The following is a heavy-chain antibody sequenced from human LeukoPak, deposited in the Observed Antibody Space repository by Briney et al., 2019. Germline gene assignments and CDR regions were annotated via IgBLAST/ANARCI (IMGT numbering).Heavy chain of an antibody. J-gene: IGHJ4*02. CDR3: ARDKGRSSWYTY. D-gene: IGHD6-13*01. V-gene: IGHV4-59*01. CDR2: IYYSGST. CDR1: GGSISSYY. Sequence: PSETLSLACTVSGGSISSYYWSWIRQPPGKGLEWIGYIYYSGSTNYNPSLKSRVTISVDTSKNQFSLNLSSVTAADTAVYYCARDKGRSSWYTYWGQGTLVTVSS.